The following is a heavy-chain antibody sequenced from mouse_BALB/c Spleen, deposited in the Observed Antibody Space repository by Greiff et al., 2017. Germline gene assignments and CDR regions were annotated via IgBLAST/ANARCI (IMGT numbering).Heavy chain of an antibody. CDR1: GYSITSDYA. J-gene: IGHJ2*01. CDR3: AREGNFFDY. Sequence: EVKLQESGPGLVKPSQSLSLTCTVTGYSITSDYAWNWIRQFPGNKLEWMGYISYSGSTSYNPSLKSRISITRDTSKNQFLLQLNSVTTEDTATYYCAREGNFFDYWGQGTTLTVSS. V-gene: IGHV3-2*02. CDR2: ISYSGST.